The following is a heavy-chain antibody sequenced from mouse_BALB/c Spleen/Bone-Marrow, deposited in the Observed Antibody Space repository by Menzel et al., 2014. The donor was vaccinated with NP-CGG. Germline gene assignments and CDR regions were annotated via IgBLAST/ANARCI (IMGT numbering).Heavy chain of an antibody. Sequence: EAQLQQSGPELVKPGASVKMSCKASGYTFTSYVMHWVKQKPGQGLEWIGYFNPYNDGPKYNEKFKGKATLTSDKSSSTAYMELSRLTSEDSAVYYCAIHEGYFDYWGQGTTLTVSS. CDR2: FNPYNDGP. CDR1: GYTFTSYV. CDR3: AIHEGYFDY. V-gene: IGHV1-14*01. J-gene: IGHJ2*01.